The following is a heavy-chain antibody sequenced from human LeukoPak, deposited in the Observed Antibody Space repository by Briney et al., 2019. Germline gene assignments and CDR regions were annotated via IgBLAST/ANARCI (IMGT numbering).Heavy chain of an antibody. V-gene: IGHV4-4*07. CDR1: GGSISSYY. D-gene: IGHD3-22*01. CDR3: ARESYPRTLYYYDSSGYHDAFDI. Sequence: SETLSLTCTVSGGSISSYYWSWIRQPAGKGLEWIGRIYTSGSTNYNPSLKSRVTMSVDTSKNQFSLKLSSVTAADTAVYYCARESYPRTLYYYDSSGYHDAFDIRGQGTMVTVSS. J-gene: IGHJ3*02. CDR2: IYTSGST.